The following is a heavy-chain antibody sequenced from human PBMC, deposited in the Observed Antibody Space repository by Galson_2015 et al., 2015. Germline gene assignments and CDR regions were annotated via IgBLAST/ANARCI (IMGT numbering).Heavy chain of an antibody. CDR3: ARGMGSSCWYKGLLQY. CDR1: GFTVTSNY. D-gene: IGHD6-19*01. Sequence: SLRLSCAASGFTVTSNYVSWVRQAPGKGLEWVSVTYSGTTTYYADSVMGRFTISGDNSKNTLYLQMNSLRAEDTAVYYCARGMGSSCWYKGLLQYWGQGTLVTVSS. V-gene: IGHV3-66*02. CDR2: TYSGTTT. J-gene: IGHJ4*02.